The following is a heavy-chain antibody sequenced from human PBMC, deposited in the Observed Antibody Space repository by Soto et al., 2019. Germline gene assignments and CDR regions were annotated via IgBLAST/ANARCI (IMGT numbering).Heavy chain of an antibody. D-gene: IGHD7-27*01. J-gene: IGHJ6*02. CDR2: IYDSGNT. V-gene: IGHV4-4*02. CDR3: ATCQLGEYYYAMDS. CDR1: GDSITTYKW. Sequence: PSETLSLTCGVSGDSITTYKWWTWVRQTPGKGLEWIGEIYDSGNTHYNPSLKSRVTISKDTSKNELSLKLNSVTVADTAVYYCATCQLGEYYYAMDSWGQGTTVTVSS.